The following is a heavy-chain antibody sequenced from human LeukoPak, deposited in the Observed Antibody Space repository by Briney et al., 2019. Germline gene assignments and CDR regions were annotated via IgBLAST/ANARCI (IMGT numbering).Heavy chain of an antibody. J-gene: IGHJ4*02. V-gene: IGHV4-59*08. D-gene: IGHD2-15*01. CDR3: ASGDCSGGSCYLGY. CDR2: IYYSGST. Sequence: SETLSLTCTVSGGSISSYYWSWIRQPPGRGLEWIGYIYYSGSTNYNPSLKSRVTISVDTSKNQFSLKLSSVTAADTAAYYCASGDCSGGSCYLGYWGQGTLVTVSS. CDR1: GGSISSYY.